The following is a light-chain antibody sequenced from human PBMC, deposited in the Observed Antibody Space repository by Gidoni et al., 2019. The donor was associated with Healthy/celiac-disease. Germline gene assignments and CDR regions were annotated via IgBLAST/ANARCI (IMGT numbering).Light chain of an antibody. CDR3: QQSYSTPTWT. V-gene: IGKV1-39*01. J-gene: IGKJ1*01. Sequence: DIQMTQSPSSLSASVGDRVTNTCRASQTISSYLNWYQQKTGKAPKILMYDASSLQSGVPSRFSGSRAGTEYTLTISSLQPEDFAANYCQQSYSTPTWTFGQGTKVEIK. CDR1: QTISSY. CDR2: DAS.